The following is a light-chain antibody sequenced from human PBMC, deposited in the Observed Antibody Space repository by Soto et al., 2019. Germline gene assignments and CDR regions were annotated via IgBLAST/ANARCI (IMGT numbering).Light chain of an antibody. V-gene: IGLV2-14*01. J-gene: IGLJ1*01. CDR2: EVS. CDR1: SSDVGGYNY. CDR3: RSYTSISTYV. Sequence: QSVLTQPPSASGSPGQSVTISCTGTSSDVGGYNYVSWYQQHPDKAPKLMIYEVSKRPSGVSDRFSGSKSGNTASLTISGLQAEDEADYYCRSYTSISTYVFGTGNKVTVL.